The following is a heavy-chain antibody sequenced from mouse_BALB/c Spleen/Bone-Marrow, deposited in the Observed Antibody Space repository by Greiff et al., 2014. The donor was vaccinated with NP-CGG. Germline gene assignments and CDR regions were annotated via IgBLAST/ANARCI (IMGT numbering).Heavy chain of an antibody. V-gene: IGHV1-53*01. D-gene: IGHD2-12*01. CDR3: TRSNDGYWDFDV. Sequence: QVQLQQSGAELVKPGASVKLSCKASGYTFTRYYMYWIKQRPGQGLEWIGEINLSNGGTNFDEKFKSKATLTVDTSSSTAYMQHSSLVSEDSAGDYCTRSNDGYWDFDVWGAGTTVTVSS. CDR2: INLSNGGT. J-gene: IGHJ1*01. CDR1: GYTFTRYY.